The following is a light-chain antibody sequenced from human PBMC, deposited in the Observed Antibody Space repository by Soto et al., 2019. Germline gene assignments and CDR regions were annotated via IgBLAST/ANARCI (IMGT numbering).Light chain of an antibody. CDR2: DDN. CDR3: GSWDSILSAYV. CDR1: SFNIGDNS. J-gene: IGLJ1*01. Sequence: QSVLTQPPSVFAAPGQKVTISCSGSSFNIGDNSVSWYQQLPGTAPKLLTYDDNKRPSRIPDRFSGSKSGTSATLGITGFQTGDESYYYCGSWDSILSAYVFGTGTKVTVL. V-gene: IGLV1-51*01.